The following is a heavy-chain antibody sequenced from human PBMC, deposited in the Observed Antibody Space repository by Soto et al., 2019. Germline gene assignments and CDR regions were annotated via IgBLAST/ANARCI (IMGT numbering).Heavy chain of an antibody. CDR1: GYNFNSYW. J-gene: IGHJ6*03. V-gene: IGHV5-51*01. D-gene: IGHD3-3*01. Sequence: GESLKISCKGSGYNFNSYWIGWVRQMPGKGLEWMGIIYPGDSDTRYSPSFQGQVTISADKSISTAYLQWSSLKASDTAMYFCARHVGIPARSEWGGFNYHYYMDVWGKGTTVTVSS. CDR3: ARHVGIPARSEWGGFNYHYYMDV. CDR2: IYPGDSDT.